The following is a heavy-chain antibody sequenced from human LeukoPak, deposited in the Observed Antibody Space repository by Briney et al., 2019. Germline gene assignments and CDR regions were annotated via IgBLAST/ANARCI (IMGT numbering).Heavy chain of an antibody. CDR3: ARAAPYYYDSSGYS. CDR1: GGSISSGDYY. Sequence: SETLSLTCTVSGGSISSGDYYWSWIRQPPGKGLEWIGYIYYSGSTYYNPSLKSRVTISVDTSKNQFSLKLSSVTAADTAVYYCARAAPYYYDSSGYSWGQGTLVTVSS. V-gene: IGHV4-30-4*01. D-gene: IGHD3-22*01. J-gene: IGHJ4*02. CDR2: IYYSGST.